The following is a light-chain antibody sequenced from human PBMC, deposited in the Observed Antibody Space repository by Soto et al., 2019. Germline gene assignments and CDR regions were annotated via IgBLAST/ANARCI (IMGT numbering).Light chain of an antibody. CDR3: QQYGSSPWT. J-gene: IGKJ1*01. CDR1: QSVSSSY. V-gene: IGKV3-20*01. CDR2: GAS. Sequence: EIVLTQSPGTLSLSPGERATLSCRASQSVSSSYLAWYQQKPGQAPRLLIYGASSRATGIPARFSGSGSGTDFTLTISRLEPEDFAVYYCQQYGSSPWTFGQGTKGEIK.